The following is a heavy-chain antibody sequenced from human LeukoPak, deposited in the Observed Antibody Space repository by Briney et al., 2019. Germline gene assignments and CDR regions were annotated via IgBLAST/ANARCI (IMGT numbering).Heavy chain of an antibody. J-gene: IGHJ4*02. CDR2: INPNSGGT. D-gene: IGHD6-19*01. Sequence: ASVKVSCKASGYTFTGYYMHWVRQAPGQGLEWMGWINPNSGGTNYAQKFQGRVTMTRDTSISTAYMELSRLRSDDTAVYYCARDLSSAAVAEGYWGQGTLVTVSP. V-gene: IGHV1-2*02. CDR3: ARDLSSAAVAEGY. CDR1: GYTFTGYY.